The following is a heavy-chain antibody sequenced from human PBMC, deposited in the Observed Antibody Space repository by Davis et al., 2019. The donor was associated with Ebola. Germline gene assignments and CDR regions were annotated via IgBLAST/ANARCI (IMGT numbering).Heavy chain of an antibody. CDR2: ISAYNGNT. CDR3: ARRVGARSGFDS. D-gene: IGHD1-26*01. Sequence: AASVKVSCKASGYTFTSYGISWVRQAPGQGLEWMGWISAYNGNTNYAQKLQGRVTITADESTSTAYMELSSLRSEDTAVYYCARRVGARSGFDSWGQGSLVTVSS. J-gene: IGHJ4*02. CDR1: GYTFTSYG. V-gene: IGHV1-18*01.